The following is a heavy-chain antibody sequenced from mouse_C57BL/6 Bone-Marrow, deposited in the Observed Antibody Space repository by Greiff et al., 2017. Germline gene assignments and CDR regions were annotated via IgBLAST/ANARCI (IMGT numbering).Heavy chain of an antibody. J-gene: IGHJ3*01. V-gene: IGHV8-8*01. Sequence: QVTLKESGPGILQPSQTLSLTCSFSGFSLSTFGMGVGWIRQPSGKGLEWLVHIWWDDDKYYNPALKSRLTISKNTSNNQVILKIANVDTADTATCYCARREGDYGAYWGQGTLVTVSA. CDR3: ARREGDYGAY. D-gene: IGHD2-4*01. CDR2: IWWDDDK. CDR1: GFSLSTFGMG.